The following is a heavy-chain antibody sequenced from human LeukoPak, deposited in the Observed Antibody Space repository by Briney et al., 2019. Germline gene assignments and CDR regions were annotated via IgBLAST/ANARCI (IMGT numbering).Heavy chain of an antibody. CDR2: IIPIFGTA. CDR1: GGTFSSYA. V-gene: IGHV1-69*13. J-gene: IGHJ6*02. CDR3: ARDYGVSSSWFRNYYYGMDV. D-gene: IGHD6-13*01. Sequence: ASVKVSCKASGGTFSSYAISWVRQAPGQGLEWMGGIIPIFGTANYAQKFQGRVTITADESTSTAYMELSSLRSEDTAVYYCARDYGVSSSWFRNYYYGMDVWGQGTTVTVSS.